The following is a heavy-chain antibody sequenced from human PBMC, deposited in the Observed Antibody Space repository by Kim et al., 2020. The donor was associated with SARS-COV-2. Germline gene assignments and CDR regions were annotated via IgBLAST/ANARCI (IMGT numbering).Heavy chain of an antibody. J-gene: IGHJ4*02. D-gene: IGHD4-4*01. Sequence: YAAPGQGRFTISRDNSRNALNLEMNSLRAEDTALYYCAKVTTKTAPFYDSWGQGTLVTVSS. CDR3: AKVTTKTAPFYDS. V-gene: IGHV3-23*01.